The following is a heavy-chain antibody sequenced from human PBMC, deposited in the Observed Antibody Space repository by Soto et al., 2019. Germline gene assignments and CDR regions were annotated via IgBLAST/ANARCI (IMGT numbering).Heavy chain of an antibody. CDR3: ARSIQEEIGVAGPKDIWFDP. CDR2: IIPILDVA. V-gene: IGHV1-69*02. D-gene: IGHD6-19*01. J-gene: IGHJ5*02. CDR1: GGTFRTYT. Sequence: QVQLVQSGAEVKRPGSSVKVSCQTSGGTFRTYTINWVRQAPGQGLEWMGRIIPILDVANYAQKFQGRVTITADKSTRTXHXELRRRRSEDTAVYYCARSIQEEIGVAGPKDIWFDPWGQGTLVTVSS.